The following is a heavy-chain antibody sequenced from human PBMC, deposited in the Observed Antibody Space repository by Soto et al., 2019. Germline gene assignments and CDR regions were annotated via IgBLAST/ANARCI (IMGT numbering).Heavy chain of an antibody. CDR3: ARSSGTYSDFDY. V-gene: IGHV1-2*02. D-gene: IGHD1-26*01. CDR1: GYTFTAYS. Sequence: SVKVSCKASGYTFTAYSVHWVRQAPGQGLEWMGWMSPNRGGTNYAQSFQGRVTMTWDTSISTAFMELRSLKSDDTALYFCARSSGTYSDFDYWGQGTQVTVSS. CDR2: MSPNRGGT. J-gene: IGHJ4*02.